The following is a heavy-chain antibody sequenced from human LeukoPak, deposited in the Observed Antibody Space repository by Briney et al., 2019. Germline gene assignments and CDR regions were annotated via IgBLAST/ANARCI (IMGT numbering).Heavy chain of an antibody. D-gene: IGHD3-16*01. CDR3: ARGRQLHLGELFPFAEFFQP. CDR1: GYTFTGQY. V-gene: IGHV1-2*02. CDR2: INPNSGGT. J-gene: IGHJ1*01. Sequence: ASVKVSCKTSGYTFTGQYLDWVRQAPGQGLEWMGWINPNSGGTRSAQKFQGRVIMTRDTSSSTAYMELRSLSSDDTAVYYCARGRQLHLGELFPFAEFFQPWGQGTLVTVFS.